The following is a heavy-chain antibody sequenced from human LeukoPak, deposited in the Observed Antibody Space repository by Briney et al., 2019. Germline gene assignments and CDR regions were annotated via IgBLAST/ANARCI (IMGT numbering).Heavy chain of an antibody. J-gene: IGHJ4*02. CDR3: ARAPRGVYSYGYPLFDY. CDR2: IYTSGST. V-gene: IGHV4-4*07. CDR1: GGSIGSYY. Sequence: SETLSLTCTVSGGSIGSYYWSWIRQPAGKGLEWIGRIYTSGSTNYNPSLKSRVTMSVDTSKNQFSLKLSSVTAADTAVYYCARAPRGVYSYGYPLFDYWGQGTLVTVSS. D-gene: IGHD5-18*01.